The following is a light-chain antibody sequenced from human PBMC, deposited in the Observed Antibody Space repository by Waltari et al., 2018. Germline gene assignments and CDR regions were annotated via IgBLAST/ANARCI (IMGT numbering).Light chain of an antibody. CDR1: SGDIGNYKF. J-gene: IGLJ3*02. CDR2: DVS. Sequence: QSALTQPASVSGSPGQSITISCTGTSGDIGNYKFVSWYQQEPGRAPKLIVYDVSQRPSGFSNRFSGSKSGNTASLTISGLQAEDEADYYCSSYTTASSWVFGGGTKLTVL. CDR3: SSYTTASSWV. V-gene: IGLV2-14*01.